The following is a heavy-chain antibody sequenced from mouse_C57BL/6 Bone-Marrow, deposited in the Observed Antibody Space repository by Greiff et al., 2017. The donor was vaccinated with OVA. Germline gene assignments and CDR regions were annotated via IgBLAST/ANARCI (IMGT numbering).Heavy chain of an antibody. CDR3: ASYGSSLFDY. J-gene: IGHJ2*01. D-gene: IGHD1-1*01. Sequence: QVQLKQSGPELVKPGASVKISCKASGYAFSSSWMNWVKQRPGKGLEWIGRIYPGDGDTNYNGKFKGKATLTADKSSSTAYMQLSSLTSEDSAVYFCASYGSSLFDYWGQGTTLTVSS. CDR2: IYPGDGDT. V-gene: IGHV1-82*01. CDR1: GYAFSSSW.